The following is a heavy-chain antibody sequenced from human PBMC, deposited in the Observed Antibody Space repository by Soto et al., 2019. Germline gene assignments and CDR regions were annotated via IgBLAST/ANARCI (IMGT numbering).Heavy chain of an antibody. CDR2: IYYSGST. D-gene: IGHD1-26*01. Sequence: SETLSLTCTVSGGSISSGSYYWGWIRQPPGKGLEWIGSIYYSGSTYYNPSLKSRVTISVDTSKNQFSLKLGSVTAADTAVYYCATFPLYSGSYYYWGQGTLVTVSS. CDR1: GGSISSGSYY. CDR3: ATFPLYSGSYYY. J-gene: IGHJ4*02. V-gene: IGHV4-39*01.